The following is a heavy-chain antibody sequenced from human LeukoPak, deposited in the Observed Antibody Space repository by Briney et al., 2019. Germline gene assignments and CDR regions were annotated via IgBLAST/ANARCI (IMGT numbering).Heavy chain of an antibody. J-gene: IGHJ3*02. D-gene: IGHD3-22*01. CDR2: IYYSGST. V-gene: IGHV4-30-4*01. Sequence: PSETLSLTCTVSGGSISSDDYYWSWIRQPPGKGLEWIGYIYYSGSTYYNPSLKSRVTISVDTSKNQFSLKLSSVTAADTAVYYCARVYYYDSSGYRPYDAFDIWGQGTMVTVSS. CDR1: GGSISSDDYY. CDR3: ARVYYYDSSGYRPYDAFDI.